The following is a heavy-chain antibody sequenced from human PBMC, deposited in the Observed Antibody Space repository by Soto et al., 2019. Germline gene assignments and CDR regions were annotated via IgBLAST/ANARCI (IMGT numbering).Heavy chain of an antibody. J-gene: IGHJ6*04. Sequence: QVQLVESGGGVVQPGRSLRLSCAASGFTFSSYGMHWVRQAPGKGLEWVAVIWYDGSNKYYADSVKGRFTISRDNSKNTLYLQMNSLRAEDTAVYYCARVLPIFGEINAMDVWGKGTTVTVSS. CDR1: GFTFSSYG. D-gene: IGHD3-3*01. CDR3: ARVLPIFGEINAMDV. V-gene: IGHV3-33*01. CDR2: IWYDGSNK.